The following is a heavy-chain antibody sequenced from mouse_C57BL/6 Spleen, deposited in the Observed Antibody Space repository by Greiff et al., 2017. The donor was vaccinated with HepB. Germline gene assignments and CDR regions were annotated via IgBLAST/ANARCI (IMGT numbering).Heavy chain of an antibody. CDR3: ARRGWLEGAMDY. CDR2: IDPSDSYT. J-gene: IGHJ4*01. CDR1: GYTFTSYW. V-gene: IGHV1-50*01. D-gene: IGHD2-3*01. Sequence: VQLQQPGAELAKPGASVKLSCKASGYTFTSYWMQWVKQRPGQGLEWIGEIDPSDSYTNYNQKFKGKATLTVDTSSSTAYMQLSSLTSEDSAVYYCARRGWLEGAMDYWGQGTSVTVSS.